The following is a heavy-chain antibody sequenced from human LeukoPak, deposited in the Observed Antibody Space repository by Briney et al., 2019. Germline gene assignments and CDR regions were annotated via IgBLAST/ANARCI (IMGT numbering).Heavy chain of an antibody. CDR1: GGTFSSYA. CDR3: ARGRYYGSGSYYNSYYYYGMDV. D-gene: IGHD3-10*01. CDR2: IIPIFGTA. Sequence: SVKVSCKVSGGTFSSYAISWVRQAPGQGLEWMGGIIPIFGTANYAQKFQGRVTITADESTSTAYMELSSLRSEDTAVYYCARGRYYGSGSYYNSYYYYGMDVWGQGTTVTVSS. J-gene: IGHJ6*02. V-gene: IGHV1-69*13.